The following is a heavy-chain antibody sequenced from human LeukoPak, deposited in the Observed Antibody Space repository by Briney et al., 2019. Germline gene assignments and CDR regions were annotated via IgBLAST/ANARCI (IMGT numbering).Heavy chain of an antibody. V-gene: IGHV4-59*02. J-gene: IGHJ4*02. CDR3: ARGRKNYDILTGYFNNLFAFDY. CDR2: IYYSGST. D-gene: IGHD3-9*01. CDR1: GGSVSSYY. Sequence: SETLSLTCIVSGGSVSSYYWSWIRQPPGKGLEWIGYIYYSGSTNYNPSLKSRVTISVDTSKNQFSLKLSSVTAADTAVYYCARGRKNYDILTGYFNNLFAFDYWGQGTLVTVSS.